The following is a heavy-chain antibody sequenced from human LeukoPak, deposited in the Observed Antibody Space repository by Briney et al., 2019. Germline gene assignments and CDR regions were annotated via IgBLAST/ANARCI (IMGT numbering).Heavy chain of an antibody. CDR3: ARDAVVPAAIEYYYYGMDV. J-gene: IGHJ6*02. CDR2: ISSSGSTI. D-gene: IGHD2-2*01. CDR1: GFTFSSYE. Sequence: PGGSLRLSCAASGFTFSSYEMNWVRQAPGKGLEWVSYISSSGSTIYYADSVKGRFTISRDNAKTSLYLQMNSLRAEDTAVYYCARDAVVPAAIEYYYYGMDVWGQGTTVTVSS. V-gene: IGHV3-48*03.